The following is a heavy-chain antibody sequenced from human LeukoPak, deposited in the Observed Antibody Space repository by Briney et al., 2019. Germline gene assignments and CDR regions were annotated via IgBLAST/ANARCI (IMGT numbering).Heavy chain of an antibody. CDR2: ITVSGDRT. Sequence: PGGSLRLSCAASGFTFSTYDISWVRQAPGKGLEWVSGITVSGDRTFYADSVKGRFTISRDNSKNTLYLQLNSLRAEDTALYHCARDHGYSSSWYAVDSWGQGTLVTVSS. CDR1: GFTFSTYD. CDR3: ARDHGYSSSWYAVDS. J-gene: IGHJ5*01. D-gene: IGHD6-13*01. V-gene: IGHV3-23*01.